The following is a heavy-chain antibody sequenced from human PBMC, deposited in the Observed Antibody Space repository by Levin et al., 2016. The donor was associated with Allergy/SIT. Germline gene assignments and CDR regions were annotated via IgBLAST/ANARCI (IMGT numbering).Heavy chain of an antibody. D-gene: IGHD3-9*01. V-gene: IGHV3-7*04. Sequence: VRQMPGKGLEWVANIKQDGSEKYYVDSVKGRFTISRDNAKNSLYLQMNSLRAEDTAVYYCARDLSDSNANHSRILFDWLLYYYYYGMDVWGQGTTVTVSS. CDR3: ARDLSDSNANHSRILFDWLLYYYYYGMDV. CDR2: IKQDGSEK. J-gene: IGHJ6*02.